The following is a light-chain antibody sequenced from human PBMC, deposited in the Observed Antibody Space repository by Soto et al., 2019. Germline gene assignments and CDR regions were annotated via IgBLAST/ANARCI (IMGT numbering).Light chain of an antibody. CDR3: HQYGNSPWT. CDR2: ETS. J-gene: IGKJ1*01. V-gene: IGKV3-20*01. CDR1: QSTFSNY. Sequence: ETVLTQSPGTLSLSPGERASLSCRASQSTFSNYLAWFQKKPGQAPRLLIYETSNRATGVPDRFSGSGSGTDFTLTIRRLEPEDFAVYYCHQYGNSPWTLGQGTKVEI.